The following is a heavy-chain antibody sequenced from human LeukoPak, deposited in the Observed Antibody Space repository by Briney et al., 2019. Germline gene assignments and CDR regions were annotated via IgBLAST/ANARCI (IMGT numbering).Heavy chain of an antibody. CDR3: ARGRDYPGASQRGDAFDI. V-gene: IGHV4-34*01. CDR2: INHSGST. J-gene: IGHJ3*02. CDR1: GGSFSGYY. Sequence: MASETLSLTCAVYGGSFSGYYWSWIRQPPGKGLEWIGEINHSGSTNYNPSLKSRVTISVDTSKNQFSLKLSSVTAADTAVYYCARGRDYPGASQRGDAFDIWGQGTMVTVSS. D-gene: IGHD4-11*01.